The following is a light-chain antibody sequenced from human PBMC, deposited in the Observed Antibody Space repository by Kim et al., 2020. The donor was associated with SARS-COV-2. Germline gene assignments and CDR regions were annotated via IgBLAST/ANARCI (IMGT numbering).Light chain of an antibody. Sequence: EIVLTQSPGTLSLSPGERATLSCRASQSVSSSYLAWYQQKPGQAPRLLIYGASSRATGIPDRFSGSGSGTDFTLTISRLEPEDFAVYYCQQYVSYRETFGQGTKVDIK. J-gene: IGKJ1*01. CDR3: QQYVSYRET. CDR1: QSVSSSY. V-gene: IGKV3-20*01. CDR2: GAS.